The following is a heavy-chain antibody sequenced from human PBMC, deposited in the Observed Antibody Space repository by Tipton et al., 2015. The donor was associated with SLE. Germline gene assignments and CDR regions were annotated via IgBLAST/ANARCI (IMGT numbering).Heavy chain of an antibody. CDR2: VHPTGSP. V-gene: IGHV4-61*02. J-gene: IGHJ2*01. CDR1: GVSISSGSYY. CDR3: ARGRWYFDL. Sequence: TLSLTCTVSGVSISSGSYYWNWIRQTAGKGLEWIGRVHPTGSPFYNPSLESRVAISVDMSKNEFSLKLTAVTAADTAVYYCARGRWYFDLWGRGTLVTVSS.